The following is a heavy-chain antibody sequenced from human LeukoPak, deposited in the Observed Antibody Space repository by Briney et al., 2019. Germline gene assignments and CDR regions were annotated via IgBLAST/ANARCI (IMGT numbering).Heavy chain of an antibody. CDR2: INHSGST. V-gene: IGHV4-34*01. D-gene: IGHD5-18*01. CDR3: ARDRGYSYNPFDY. Sequence: SETLSLTCAVYGGSFSGYYWSWIRQPPGKGLEWIGEINHSGSTNYNPSLKSRVTISVDTSKNQFSLKLSSVTAADTAVYYCARDRGYSYNPFDYWGQGTLVTVSS. J-gene: IGHJ4*02. CDR1: GGSFSGYY.